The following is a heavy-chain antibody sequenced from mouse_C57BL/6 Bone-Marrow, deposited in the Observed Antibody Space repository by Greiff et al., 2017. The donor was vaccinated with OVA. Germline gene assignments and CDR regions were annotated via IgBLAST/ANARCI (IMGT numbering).Heavy chain of an antibody. CDR3: ASPHYYGSSLYWYFDV. CDR2: IYPSDSET. D-gene: IGHD1-1*01. V-gene: IGHV1-61*01. CDR1: GYTFTSYW. Sequence: VQLQQPGAELVRPGSSVKLSCKASGYTFTSYWMDWVKQRPGQGLEWIGNIYPSDSETHYNQKFKDKATLTVDKSSSTAYMQLSSLTSEDSAVYYCASPHYYGSSLYWYFDVCGTGTTVTDSS. J-gene: IGHJ1*03.